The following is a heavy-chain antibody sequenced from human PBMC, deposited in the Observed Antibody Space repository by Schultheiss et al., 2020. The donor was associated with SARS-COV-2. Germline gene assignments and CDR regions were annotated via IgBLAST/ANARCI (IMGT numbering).Heavy chain of an antibody. J-gene: IGHJ6*02. D-gene: IGHD1-7*01. CDR3: ARDPNDWNYRHLTYGMDV. Sequence: GGSLRLSCAASGFTFSSYAMHWVRQAPGKGLEWVAVMSHDGNNKYYADSVKGRFTISRDNSNNTLYLQMNSLRPEDTAVYYCARDPNDWNYRHLTYGMDVWGQGTTVTVSS. CDR2: MSHDGNNK. CDR1: GFTFSSYA. V-gene: IGHV3-30*04.